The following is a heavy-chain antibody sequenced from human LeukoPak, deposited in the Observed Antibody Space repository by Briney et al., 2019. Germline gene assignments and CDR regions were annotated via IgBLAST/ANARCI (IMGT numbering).Heavy chain of an antibody. Sequence: ASVKISCKVSGYTFTDYYMHWVQQAPGKGLEWMGLVDPEDGETIYAEKFQGRVTITADTSTDTAYMELSSLRSEDTAVYYRATGSRFLEWLPIYWGQGTLVTVSS. D-gene: IGHD3-3*01. J-gene: IGHJ4*02. CDR1: GYTFTDYY. CDR3: ATGSRFLEWLPIY. V-gene: IGHV1-69-2*01. CDR2: VDPEDGET.